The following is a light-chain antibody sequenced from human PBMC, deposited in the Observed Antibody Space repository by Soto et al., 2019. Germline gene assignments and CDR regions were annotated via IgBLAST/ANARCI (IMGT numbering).Light chain of an antibody. J-gene: IGLJ3*02. CDR3: AAWDDSLGWV. CDR2: TDN. CDR1: SSNIGSNP. V-gene: IGLV1-44*01. Sequence: QSVLTQPPSASETPGQRVTISCSGGSSNIGSNPVSWYQHLPGTAPKLLVYTDNQRPSGVPDRFSGAKSGTSASLAISWLQSQDEADYYCAAWDDSLGWVFCGGTTLTVL.